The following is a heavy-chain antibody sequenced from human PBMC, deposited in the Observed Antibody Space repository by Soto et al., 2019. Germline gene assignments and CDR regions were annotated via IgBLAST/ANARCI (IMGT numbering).Heavy chain of an antibody. J-gene: IGHJ4*02. CDR3: ARDSASSGWRNNFVY. CDR2: IWYDGSNK. CDR1: GFTFSSYG. D-gene: IGHD6-19*01. V-gene: IGHV3-33*01. Sequence: QVQLVESGGGVVQPGRSLRLSCAASGFTFSSYGMHWVRQAPGKGLEWVAVIWYDGSNKYYADSVKGRFTISRDNSKNTMYLQVNSLRAEDTAVYYCARDSASSGWRNNFVYWGQGTLVTVSS.